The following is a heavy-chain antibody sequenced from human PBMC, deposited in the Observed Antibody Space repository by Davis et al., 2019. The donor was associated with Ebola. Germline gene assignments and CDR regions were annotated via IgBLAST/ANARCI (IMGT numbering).Heavy chain of an antibody. Sequence: GGSLRLSCKDSGNSFTSHWIGWVRQMPGKGLEWMGIIYTGDSDTRYSLSFRGQVTISADKSIKTAFLQWSSLKASDTAMYYCASLRRTITGMDDAFDIWGQGTMVTVSS. CDR2: IYTGDSDT. J-gene: IGHJ3*02. V-gene: IGHV5-51*01. D-gene: IGHD1-1*01. CDR3: ASLRRTITGMDDAFDI. CDR1: GNSFTSHW.